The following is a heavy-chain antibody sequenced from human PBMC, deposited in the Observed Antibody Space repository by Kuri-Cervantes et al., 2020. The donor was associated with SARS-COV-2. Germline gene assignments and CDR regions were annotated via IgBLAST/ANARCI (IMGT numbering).Heavy chain of an antibody. V-gene: IGHV4-4*02. CDR1: GGSISSSNW. CDR3: ARGARIAVAGTKLDY. J-gene: IGHJ4*02. D-gene: IGHD6-19*01. Sequence: SETLSLTCAVSGGSISSSNWWSWVRQPPGKGLEWIGEIYHSGSTNYNPSLKSRVTISVDKSKNQFSLKLSSVTAADTAVYYCARGARIAVAGTKLDYWGQGTLVTVSS. CDR2: IYHSGST.